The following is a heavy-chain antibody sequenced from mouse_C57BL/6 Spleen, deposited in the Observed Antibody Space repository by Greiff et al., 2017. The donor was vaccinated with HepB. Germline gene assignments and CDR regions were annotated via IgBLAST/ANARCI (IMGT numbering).Heavy chain of an antibody. J-gene: IGHJ3*01. V-gene: IGHV5-12*01. Sequence: EVQVVESGGGLVQPGGSLKLSCAASGFTFSDYYMYWVRQTPEKRLEWVAYISNGGGSTYYPDTVKGRFTISRDNAKNTLYLQMSRLKSEDTAMYYCSRHDYEGYTRGFAYWGQGTLVTVSA. D-gene: IGHD2-3*01. CDR1: GFTFSDYY. CDR2: ISNGGGST. CDR3: SRHDYEGYTRGFAY.